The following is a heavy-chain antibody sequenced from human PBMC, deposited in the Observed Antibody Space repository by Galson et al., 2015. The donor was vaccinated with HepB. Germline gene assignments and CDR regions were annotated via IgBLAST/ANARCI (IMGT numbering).Heavy chain of an antibody. Sequence: SLRLSCAASGFTFSSYAMSWVRQAPGKGLEWVSAISGSGGSTYYADSVKGRFTISRDNSKNTLYLQMNSLRAEDTAVYYCAKAPRLHFSIAAAGRSYYYYGMDVWGQGTTVTVSS. D-gene: IGHD6-13*01. CDR3: AKAPRLHFSIAAAGRSYYYYGMDV. CDR1: GFTFSSYA. J-gene: IGHJ6*02. CDR2: ISGSGGST. V-gene: IGHV3-23*01.